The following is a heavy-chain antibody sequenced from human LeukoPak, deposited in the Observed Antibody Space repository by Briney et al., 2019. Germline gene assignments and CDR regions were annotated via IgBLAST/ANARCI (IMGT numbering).Heavy chain of an antibody. Sequence: ASVKVSCKASGYTFTDYYMHWVRQAPGQGLEWMGWINPNSGDTIYTHNFQGRVTMTRDTSITTVYMELSSLRSDDTAVYYCARDPWGIMITFGGVIVPYAFDIWGQGTMVTVSS. J-gene: IGHJ3*02. D-gene: IGHD3-16*02. CDR1: GYTFTDYY. CDR2: INPNSGDT. V-gene: IGHV1-2*02. CDR3: ARDPWGIMITFGGVIVPYAFDI.